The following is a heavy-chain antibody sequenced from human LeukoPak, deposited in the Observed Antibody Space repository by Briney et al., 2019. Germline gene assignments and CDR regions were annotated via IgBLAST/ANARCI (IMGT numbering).Heavy chain of an antibody. J-gene: IGHJ4*02. D-gene: IGHD3-10*01. CDR2: ISSSSSYI. V-gene: IGHV3-21*01. CDR3: ARDWGPNYGSGSYYNDPYFDY. CDR1: GFTFSSYE. Sequence: PGGSLRLSCAASGFTFSSYEINWVRQAPGKGLEWVSSISSSSSYIYYADSVKGRFTISRDNAKNSLYLQMNSLRAEDTAVYYCARDWGPNYGSGSYYNDPYFDYWGQGTLVTVSS.